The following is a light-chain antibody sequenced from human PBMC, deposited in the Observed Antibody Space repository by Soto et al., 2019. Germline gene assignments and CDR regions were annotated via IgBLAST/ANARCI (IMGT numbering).Light chain of an antibody. CDR2: GAS. CDR3: QQYNSWPWT. CDR1: QTVTSN. J-gene: IGKJ1*01. Sequence: ERVMTQSPATLSVSPGERTTLSCRASQTVTSNLAWYQHKPGRAPRLLIYGASTRATGIPARFSGSGSGTEFTLTISSLHSEDFAVYYCQQYNSWPWTFGQGTRVEVK. V-gene: IGKV3-15*01.